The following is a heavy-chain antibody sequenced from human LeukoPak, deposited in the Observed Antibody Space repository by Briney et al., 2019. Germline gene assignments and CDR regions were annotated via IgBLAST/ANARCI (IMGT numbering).Heavy chain of an antibody. CDR3: ARGYSGYDLKVWY. Sequence: ASVRVSCKASGYIFTDYYIHWVRQAPGQGLEWMGRINPKTTGTSYPQKFQGRVTVSRDTSISTAYMELTRLTSDDTAVYYCARGYSGYDLKVWYWGQGTLVTVSS. CDR1: GYIFTDYY. D-gene: IGHD5-12*01. V-gene: IGHV1-2*06. CDR2: INPKTTGT. J-gene: IGHJ4*02.